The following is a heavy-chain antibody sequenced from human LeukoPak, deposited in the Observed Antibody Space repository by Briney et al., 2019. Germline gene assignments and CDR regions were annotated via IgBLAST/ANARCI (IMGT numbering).Heavy chain of an antibody. CDR1: GFTFDDYA. D-gene: IGHD3-10*01. CDR2: ISWNSGSI. Sequence: PGRSLRLSCAASGFTFDDYAMHWVRQAPGKGLEWVSGISWNSGSIGYADSVKGRFTISRDNAKNSLYLQMNSLRAEDTAVYYCARGFGESDYYYGMDVWGQGTTVTVSS. V-gene: IGHV3-9*01. CDR3: ARGFGESDYYYGMDV. J-gene: IGHJ6*02.